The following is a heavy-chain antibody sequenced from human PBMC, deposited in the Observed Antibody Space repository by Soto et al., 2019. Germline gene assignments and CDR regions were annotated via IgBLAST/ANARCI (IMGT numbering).Heavy chain of an antibody. CDR1: GGTFSSYA. CDR3: ARDRRYFDWLLYRYYYYYGMDV. J-gene: IGHJ6*02. V-gene: IGHV1-69*01. Sequence: QVQLVQSGAEVKKPGSSVKVSCKASGGTFSSYAISWVRQAPGQGLEWMGGIIPIFGTANYAQKFQGRVTITADESTSTAYMELSSLRSEDTAVYYCARDRRYFDWLLYRYYYYYGMDVWGQVTTVTVSS. CDR2: IIPIFGTA. D-gene: IGHD3-9*01.